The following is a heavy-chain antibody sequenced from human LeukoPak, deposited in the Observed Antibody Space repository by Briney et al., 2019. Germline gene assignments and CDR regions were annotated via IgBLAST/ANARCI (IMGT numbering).Heavy chain of an antibody. CDR2: INPNRGGT. J-gene: IGHJ3*02. V-gene: IGHV1-2*02. Sequence: ASVKVSCKASGYTFTGYYRHWVRQPPGQGLDGIGWINPNRGGTNYAQKFRGRDTMTRDTSISTAYMELSRLRSGDTAVYYCARDLGYYDSSGLRGDAFDIWGQGTMVTVSS. CDR1: GYTFTGYY. CDR3: ARDLGYYDSSGLRGDAFDI. D-gene: IGHD3-22*01.